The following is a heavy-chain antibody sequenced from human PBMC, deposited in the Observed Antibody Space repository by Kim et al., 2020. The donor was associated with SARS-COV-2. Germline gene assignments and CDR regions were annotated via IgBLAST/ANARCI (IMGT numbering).Heavy chain of an antibody. D-gene: IGHD6-19*01. J-gene: IGHJ4*01. Sequence: GGSLRLSCAASGFTFSGSSMHWVRQASGKGLVWVGRIKSKANSYAKAYAASGQNRFTISSDNSTHTPHLHMHRLKTEATDVCYCSRVSPISCGCDY. CDR3: SRVSPISCGCDY. V-gene: IGHV3-73*01. CDR2: IKSKANSYAK. CDR1: GFTFSGSS.